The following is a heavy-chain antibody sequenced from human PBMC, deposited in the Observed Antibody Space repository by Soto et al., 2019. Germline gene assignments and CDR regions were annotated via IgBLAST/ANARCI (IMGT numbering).Heavy chain of an antibody. CDR3: AKDSGYSYGYAPFDY. Sequence: EVQLLESGVGLVQPGGSLRLSCAASGFTFSSYAMNWVRQAPGKGLEWVSGISGSGISTYYADSVKGRFTISRDNSKNKLYLQMNSLRAEDTAVYYCAKDSGYSYGYAPFDYWGQGTLVTVSS. D-gene: IGHD5-18*01. CDR1: GFTFSSYA. CDR2: ISGSGIST. V-gene: IGHV3-23*01. J-gene: IGHJ4*02.